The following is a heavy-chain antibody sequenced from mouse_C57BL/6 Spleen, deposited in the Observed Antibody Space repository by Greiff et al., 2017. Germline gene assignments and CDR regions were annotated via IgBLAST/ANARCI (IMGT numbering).Heavy chain of an antibody. CDR3: AREDGSSFDY. CDR2: IDPANGNT. V-gene: IGHV14-3*01. Sequence: VQLQQSVAELVRPGASVKLSCTASGFNIKNTYMNWVKQRPEQGLEWIGRIDPANGNTKYAPKFQGKATITADTSSNTAYLQLSSLTSEDTAIYYCAREDGSSFDYWGQGTTLTVSS. D-gene: IGHD1-1*01. J-gene: IGHJ2*01. CDR1: GFNIKNTY.